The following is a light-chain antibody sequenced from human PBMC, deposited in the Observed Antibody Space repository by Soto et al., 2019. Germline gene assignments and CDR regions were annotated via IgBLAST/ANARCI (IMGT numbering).Light chain of an antibody. Sequence: QLALTQSPSASASLGASVKFTCTLSSGHSSYAIAWHQQQPEKGPRYLMKLNSDGSHNKGDGIPDRFSGSSSGAERYLTISSLQSEDEADYYCQTWDTGSVIFGGGTKLTVL. V-gene: IGLV4-69*01. J-gene: IGLJ2*01. CDR1: SGHSSYA. CDR2: LNSDGSH. CDR3: QTWDTGSVI.